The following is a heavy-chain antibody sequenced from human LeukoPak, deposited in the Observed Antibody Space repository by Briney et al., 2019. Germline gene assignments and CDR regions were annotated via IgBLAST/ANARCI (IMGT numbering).Heavy chain of an antibody. CDR2: ISSSGSTI. D-gene: IGHD3-10*01. Sequence: SGGSLRLSCAASGFTFSSYEMNWVRQAPGKGLEWVSYISSSGSTIYYADSVKGRFTISRDNTKNSLYLQMNSLRAEDTAVYYCAREYRFGNDYWGQGTLVTVSS. CDR3: AREYRFGNDY. V-gene: IGHV3-48*03. CDR1: GFTFSSYE. J-gene: IGHJ4*02.